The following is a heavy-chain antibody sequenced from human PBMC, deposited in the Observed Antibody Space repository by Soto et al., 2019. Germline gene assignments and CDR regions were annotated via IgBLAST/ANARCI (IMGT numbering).Heavy chain of an antibody. CDR1: GGSFSGYY. Sequence: PSETLSLTCSVYGGSFSGYYWNWIRQPPGKGLEWIGYIYYSGSTYYNPSLKSRVTISVDTSKNQFSLKLSSVTAADTAVYYCARVGYSYGHPPPPYLDYWGQGTLVTVSS. CDR3: ARVGYSYGHPPPPYLDY. D-gene: IGHD5-18*01. J-gene: IGHJ4*02. V-gene: IGHV4-30-4*08. CDR2: IYYSGST.